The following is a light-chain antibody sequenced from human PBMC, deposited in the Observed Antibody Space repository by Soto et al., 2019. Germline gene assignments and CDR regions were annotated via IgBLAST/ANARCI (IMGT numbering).Light chain of an antibody. CDR3: QSSDSRLSGSDV. CDR2: GDS. Sequence: QSVLTQPHSVSGAPGQRVTISCTGSSSNIGAGYHVHWYQQLPGAAPKLLIFGDSNRPSGVPDRFSGSKSGTSASLAITGLQADDEADYYCQSSDSRLSGSDVFGTGTKGTVL. V-gene: IGLV1-40*01. CDR1: SSNIGAGYH. J-gene: IGLJ1*01.